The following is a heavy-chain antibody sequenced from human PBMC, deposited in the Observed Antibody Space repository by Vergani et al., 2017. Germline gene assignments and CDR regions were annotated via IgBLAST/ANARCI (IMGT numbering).Heavy chain of an antibody. CDR3: ARGQQLPDYYYYGMDV. CDR2: IYYSGGT. J-gene: IGHJ6*02. Sequence: QVQLQESGPGLVKPSETLSLTCTVSGGSISSYYWSWIRQPPGKGLEWIGYIYYSGGTNANPSLKSRVTISVDTSKNQFSLKLSSVTAADTAVYYCARGQQLPDYYYYGMDVWGQGTTVTVSS. CDR1: GGSISSYY. D-gene: IGHD2-2*01. V-gene: IGHV4-59*01.